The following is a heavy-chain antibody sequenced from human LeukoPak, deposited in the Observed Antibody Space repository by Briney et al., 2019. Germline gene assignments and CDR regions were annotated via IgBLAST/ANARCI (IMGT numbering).Heavy chain of an antibody. Sequence: SETLSLTCTVSGGSISSYNWSWIRQPPGKGLEWIGYIYYSGSTNYNPSLKSRVTISVDTSKNQFSLKLSSVTAADTAVYYCARQGGYSGYAFYFDYWGQGTLVTVSS. D-gene: IGHD5-12*01. V-gene: IGHV4-59*08. J-gene: IGHJ4*02. CDR2: IYYSGST. CDR3: ARQGGYSGYAFYFDY. CDR1: GGSISSYN.